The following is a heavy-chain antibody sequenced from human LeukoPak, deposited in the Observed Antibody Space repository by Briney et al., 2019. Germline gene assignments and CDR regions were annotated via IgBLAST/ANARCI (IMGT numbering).Heavy chain of an antibody. CDR1: GFTFSSNW. CDR2: IKQDGSEK. J-gene: IGHJ3*02. D-gene: IGHD2-15*01. Sequence: PGGSLRLSCAASGFTFSSNWMSWVRQAPGKGLEWVANIKQDGSEKYYVDSVKGRFTISRDNAKNSLYLQMNSLRAEDTAVYYCARKGGSRPNGAFDIWGQGTMVTVSS. CDR3: ARKGGSRPNGAFDI. V-gene: IGHV3-7*03.